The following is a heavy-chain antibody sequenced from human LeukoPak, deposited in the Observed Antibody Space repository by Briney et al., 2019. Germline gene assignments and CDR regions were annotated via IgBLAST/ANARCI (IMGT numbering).Heavy chain of an antibody. CDR1: GYTFISYG. CDR2: ISAYKGHT. J-gene: IGHJ4*02. CDR3: AREVRRAGRSEKSDY. V-gene: IGHV1-18*04. D-gene: IGHD1-1*01. Sequence: ASVKVSCKASGYTFISYGISWVRQAPGQGLEWMGWISAYKGHTNYAQKRQGRVTMTTDTSTSTAYMELRSLRSDDTAVYYCAREVRRAGRSEKSDYWGQGTLVTVSS.